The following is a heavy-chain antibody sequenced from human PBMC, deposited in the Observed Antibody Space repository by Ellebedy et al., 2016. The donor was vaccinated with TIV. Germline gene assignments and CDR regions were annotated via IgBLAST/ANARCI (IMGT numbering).Heavy chain of an antibody. CDR2: INHSGST. D-gene: IGHD3-22*01. J-gene: IGHJ4*02. CDR1: GGSFSGYY. V-gene: IGHV4-34*01. CDR3: AREKKHYDSSGYYSSFDY. Sequence: MPSETLSLTCAVYGGSFSGYYWSWIRQPPGKGLEWIGEINHSGSTNYNPSLKSRVTISVDTSKNQFSLKLSSVTAADTAVYYCAREKKHYDSSGYYSSFDYWGQGTLVTVSS.